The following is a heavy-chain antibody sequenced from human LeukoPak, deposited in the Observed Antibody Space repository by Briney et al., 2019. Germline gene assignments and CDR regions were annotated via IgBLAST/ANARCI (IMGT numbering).Heavy chain of an antibody. J-gene: IGHJ4*02. D-gene: IGHD2-2*01. CDR3: ARGGRIVVVPASSAWDRSLGY. V-gene: IGHV4-34*01. CDR2: INHSGST. Sequence: PSETLSLTCAVYGGSFSGYYWSWIRQPPGKGLEWIGEINHSGSTNYNPSLKSRVTISVDTSKNQFSLKLSSVTAADTAVYYCARGGRIVVVPASSAWDRSLGYWGQGTLVTVSS. CDR1: GGSFSGYY.